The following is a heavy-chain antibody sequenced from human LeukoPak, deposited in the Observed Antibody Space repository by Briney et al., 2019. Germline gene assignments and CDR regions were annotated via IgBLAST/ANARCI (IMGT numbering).Heavy chain of an antibody. J-gene: IGHJ4*02. CDR3: AKDRAGEAATDY. CDR1: GFTFSSYG. D-gene: IGHD6-25*01. V-gene: IGHV3-30*18. CDR2: ISYDGSNK. Sequence: GRSLRLSCAASGFTFSSYGMHWVRQAPGKGLEWVAVISYDGSNKHYADSVKGRFTISRDNSKNTLYLQMNSLRAEDTAVYYCAKDRAGEAATDYWGQGTLVTVSS.